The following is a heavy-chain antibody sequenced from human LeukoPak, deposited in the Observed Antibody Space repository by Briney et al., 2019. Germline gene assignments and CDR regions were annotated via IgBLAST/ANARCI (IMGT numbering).Heavy chain of an antibody. J-gene: IGHJ4*02. D-gene: IGHD4/OR15-4a*01. CDR1: GFTFTSYS. Sequence: GGSLRLSCAASGFTFTSYSMNWVRQAPGKGLEWVSTISGGGGSTYYADSVKGRFTISRDNSKNTLYLQMNSLRAEDTAVYYCARATRDYGFDYWGQGTLVTVSS. CDR2: ISGGGGST. V-gene: IGHV3-23*01. CDR3: ARATRDYGFDY.